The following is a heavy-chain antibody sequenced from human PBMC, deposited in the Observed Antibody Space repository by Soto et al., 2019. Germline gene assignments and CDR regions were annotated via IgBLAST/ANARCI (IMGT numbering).Heavy chain of an antibody. CDR1: GYTFTSYG. V-gene: IGHV1-18*04. CDR2: ISAYNGNT. J-gene: IGHJ4*02. Sequence: QVQLVQSGAEVKKPGASVKVSCKASGYTFTSYGISWVRHAPGQGLEWMGWISAYNGNTNYAQKLQGRVTMTTDTSTSTAYMELRSLRSDDTAVYYCERDHCSSTSCYTAVDYWGQGTLVTVSS. D-gene: IGHD2-2*02. CDR3: ERDHCSSTSCYTAVDY.